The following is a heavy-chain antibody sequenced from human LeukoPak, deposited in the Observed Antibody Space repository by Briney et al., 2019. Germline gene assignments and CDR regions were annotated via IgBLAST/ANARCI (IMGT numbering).Heavy chain of an antibody. D-gene: IGHD3-10*01. Sequence: GGSLRLSCAASGFTFISYSMNWVRQAPGKGLEWVSYISSSSSTIYYADSVKGRFTISRDNAKNSLYLQMNSLRAEDTAIYYCARSRLTASGSYSYNAMDVWGQGTTVTVSS. V-gene: IGHV3-48*04. CDR3: ARSRLTASGSYSYNAMDV. CDR2: ISSSSSTI. J-gene: IGHJ6*02. CDR1: GFTFISYS.